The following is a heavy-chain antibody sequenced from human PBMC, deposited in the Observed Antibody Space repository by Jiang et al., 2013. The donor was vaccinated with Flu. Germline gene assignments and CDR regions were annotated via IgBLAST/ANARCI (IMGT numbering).Heavy chain of an antibody. CDR2: ISASGGTS. D-gene: IGHD2-21*02. CDR3: AKARDWENYYFYSMDV. Sequence: SGGGLVQPGGSLRVSCAASGFTFSSYAMSWVRQAPGKGLEWVSDISASGGTSYYADSVKGRFTLSRDNARNALFLQMNSLRAEDTAVYYCAKARDWENYYFYSMDVWGQGTTVTVSS. V-gene: IGHV3-23*01. J-gene: IGHJ6*02. CDR1: GFTFSSYA.